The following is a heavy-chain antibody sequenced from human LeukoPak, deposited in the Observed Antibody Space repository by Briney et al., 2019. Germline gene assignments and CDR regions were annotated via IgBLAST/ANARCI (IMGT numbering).Heavy chain of an antibody. CDR1: GFTFSRYD. CDR3: AKDELCCDSSGYRLDY. D-gene: IGHD3-22*01. V-gene: IGHV3-21*04. J-gene: IGHJ4*02. CDR2: ISSSSSYI. Sequence: GGSLRLSCATSGFTFSRYDMSWVRQAPGKGLEWVSSISSSSSYIYYADSVKGRFTISRDNAQNTLYLQMNSLRAEDTAVYYCAKDELCCDSSGYRLDYWGQGTLVTVSS.